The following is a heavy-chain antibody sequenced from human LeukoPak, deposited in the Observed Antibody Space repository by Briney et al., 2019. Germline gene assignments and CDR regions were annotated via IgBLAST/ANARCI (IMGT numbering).Heavy chain of an antibody. J-gene: IGHJ5*02. CDR2: IYYSGST. V-gene: IGHV4-59*08. Sequence: SETLSLTCTVSGGSISSYYWSLIRQPPGKGLEWIGYIYYSGSTYYNPSLKSRVTISVDTSKNQFSLKLSSVTAADTAVYYCARLGDYYDSSGYPTLGWFDPWGQGTLVTVSS. CDR1: GGSISSYY. CDR3: ARLGDYYDSSGYPTLGWFDP. D-gene: IGHD3-22*01.